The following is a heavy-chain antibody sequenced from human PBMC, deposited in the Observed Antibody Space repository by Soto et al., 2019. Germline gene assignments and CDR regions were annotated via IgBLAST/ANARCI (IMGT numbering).Heavy chain of an antibody. CDR3: AKERAARGIDY. CDR1: GFAFNNYA. V-gene: IGHV3-23*01. Sequence: EVQLLDSGGGLVQPGVSLRLSCAASGFAFNNYAMTWVRQAPGKGLEWVSTISNNGFTTYYADSVKGRFTISRDNSMHTVYLQMCSLRSEDTALYYCAKERAARGIDYWGQGTLVTVSS. J-gene: IGHJ4*02. D-gene: IGHD3-16*01. CDR2: ISNNGFTT.